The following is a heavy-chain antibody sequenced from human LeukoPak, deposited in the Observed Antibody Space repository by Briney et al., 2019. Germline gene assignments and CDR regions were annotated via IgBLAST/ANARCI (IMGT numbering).Heavy chain of an antibody. CDR2: ITISGRTR. Sequence: GGSLRLSCAASGFSFSTYEMNWVRQAPGKGLEWVSDITISGRTRNYADSVKGRFTISRDNARNSLYLQMNSLRVEDTAVYYCARGDPYADLWGQGTLVTVAS. J-gene: IGHJ5*02. CDR1: GFSFSTYE. CDR3: ARGDPYADL. V-gene: IGHV3-48*03. D-gene: IGHD2-2*01.